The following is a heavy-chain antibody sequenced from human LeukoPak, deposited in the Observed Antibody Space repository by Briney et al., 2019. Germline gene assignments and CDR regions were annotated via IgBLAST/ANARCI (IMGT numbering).Heavy chain of an antibody. CDR2: IYYSGST. CDR1: GGSISSGDYY. V-gene: IGHV4-30-4*08. CDR3: ALRYYDILTGYSEFDY. Sequence: SETLSLTCTVSGGSISSGDYYWSWIRQPPGKGLEWIGYIYYSGSTYYNPSLKSRVTISVDTSKNQFSLKLSSVTAADTAVYYCALRYYDILTGYSEFDYWAREPWSPSPQ. D-gene: IGHD3-9*01. J-gene: IGHJ4*02.